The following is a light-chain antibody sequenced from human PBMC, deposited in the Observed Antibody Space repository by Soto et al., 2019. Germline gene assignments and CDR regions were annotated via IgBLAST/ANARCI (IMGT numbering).Light chain of an antibody. V-gene: IGLV1-44*01. CDR3: ASWDDSLNGEV. J-gene: IGLJ3*02. Sequence: QAVVTQPPSASGTTGQRVTISCSGSRSNIGSNTVTWYQQLPGTAPKLLIYSTNQRPSGVPDRLAGSKSGTSASLAISGLQSEDEADYYCASWDDSLNGEVFGGGTKLTVL. CDR1: RSNIGSNT. CDR2: STN.